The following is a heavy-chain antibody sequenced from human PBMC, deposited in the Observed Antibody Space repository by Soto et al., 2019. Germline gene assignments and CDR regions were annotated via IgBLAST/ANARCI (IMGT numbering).Heavy chain of an antibody. J-gene: IGHJ6*03. CDR3: ARAPGAALDLGPRANYYYYMDV. D-gene: IGHD6-25*01. CDR1: GFTFSSYD. V-gene: IGHV3-13*01. Sequence: GGSLRLSCAASGFTFSSYDMHWVRQATGKGLEWVSAIGTAGDTYYPGTVKGRFTISRENAKNSLYLQMNSLRAGDTAVYYCARAPGAALDLGPRANYYYYMDVWGKGTTVTVSS. CDR2: IGTAGDT.